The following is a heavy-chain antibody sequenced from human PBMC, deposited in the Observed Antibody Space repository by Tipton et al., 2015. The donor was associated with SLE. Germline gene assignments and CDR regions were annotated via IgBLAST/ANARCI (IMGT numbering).Heavy chain of an antibody. D-gene: IGHD1-26*01. V-gene: IGHV4-59*07. CDR3: ARGLGGSYLNWFDP. CDR1: GDSISSYY. J-gene: IGHJ5*02. Sequence: TLSLTCTVSGDSISSYYWSWIRQPPGKGLEWIGYIYYSGSTNYNPSLKSRVNISVDTSKNQFSLKLSSVTAADTAVYYCARGLGGSYLNWFDPWGQGTLVTVSS. CDR2: IYYSGST.